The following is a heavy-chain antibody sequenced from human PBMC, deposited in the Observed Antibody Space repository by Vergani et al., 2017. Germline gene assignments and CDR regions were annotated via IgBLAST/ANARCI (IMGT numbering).Heavy chain of an antibody. CDR2: IYPGDSDT. J-gene: IGHJ4*02. CDR3: ARRVLSSGWYDFDC. V-gene: IGHV5-51*01. CDR1: GYIFTSYC. D-gene: IGHD6-19*01. Sequence: EVQLVQSGAEVKKPGESLKISCKGSGYIFTSYCIGWLRQMPGKGLELMGFIYPGDSDTRYSPSFQGQVTISADKSISTAYLQWSSLKASDTAMYYCARRVLSSGWYDFDCWGQGTLVTVSS.